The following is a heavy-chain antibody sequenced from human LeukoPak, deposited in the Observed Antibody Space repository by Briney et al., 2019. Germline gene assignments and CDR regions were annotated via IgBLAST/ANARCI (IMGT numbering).Heavy chain of an antibody. CDR2: INPNSGGT. V-gene: IGHV1-2*02. CDR1: GYTFTGYY. D-gene: IGHD1-26*01. CDR3: AREVVSYWGAAQGIEDY. J-gene: IGHJ4*02. Sequence: ASVKVSCKASGYTFTGYYMHWVRQAPGQGLERMGWINPNSGGTNYAQKFQGRVTMTRDTSISTAYMELSRLRSDDTAVYYCAREVVSYWGAAQGIEDYWGQGTLVTVSS.